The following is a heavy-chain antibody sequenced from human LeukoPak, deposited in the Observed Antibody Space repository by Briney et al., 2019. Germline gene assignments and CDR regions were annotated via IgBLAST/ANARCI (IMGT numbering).Heavy chain of an antibody. CDR1: GFTFSSYE. Sequence: SGGSLRLSCAASGFTFSSYEMNWVRQAPGKGLEWVSSISSSSSYINYADSVRGRFTISRDNAKNSLYLQMNSLRAEDTAVYYCARARSGYDTDYYYYYMDVWGKGTTVTVSS. J-gene: IGHJ6*03. V-gene: IGHV3-21*06. CDR2: ISSSSSYI. D-gene: IGHD5-12*01. CDR3: ARARSGYDTDYYYYYMDV.